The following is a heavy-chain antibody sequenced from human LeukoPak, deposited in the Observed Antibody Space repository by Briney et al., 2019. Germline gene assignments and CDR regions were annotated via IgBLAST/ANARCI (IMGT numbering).Heavy chain of an antibody. CDR3: AKKTNGRLQPFDS. V-gene: IGHV3-23*01. J-gene: IGHJ4*02. Sequence: PGGSLRLSCAASGFIFSSYAMNWVRQAPGKGLEWVSVISGSGTITYYADSVKGRFTISRDNSKNTLYLQMNNLRAEDTAVYYCAKKTNGRLQPFDSWGQGTLVTVSS. CDR2: ISGSGTIT. D-gene: IGHD2-8*01. CDR1: GFIFSSYA.